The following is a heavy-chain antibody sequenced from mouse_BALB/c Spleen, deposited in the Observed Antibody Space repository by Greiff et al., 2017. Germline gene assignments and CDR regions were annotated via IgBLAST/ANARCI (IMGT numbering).Heavy chain of an antibody. CDR1: GFTFSSYG. D-gene: IGHD1-1*01. CDR2: INSNGGST. CDR3: ARPNYGSSYWYFDV. V-gene: IGHV5-6-3*01. J-gene: IGHJ1*01. Sequence: DVHLVESGGGLVQPGGSLKLSCAASGFTFSSYGMSWVRQTPDKRLELVATINSNGGSTYYPDSVKGRFTISRDNAKNTLYLQMSSLKSEDTAMYYCARPNYGSSYWYFDVWGAGTTVTVSA.